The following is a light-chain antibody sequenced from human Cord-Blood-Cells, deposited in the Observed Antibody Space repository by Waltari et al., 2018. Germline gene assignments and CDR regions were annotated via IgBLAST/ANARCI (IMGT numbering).Light chain of an antibody. CDR1: SSNIGSNT. V-gene: IGLV1-44*01. Sequence: QSVLTQPPSASGTPGQRVTISCSGSSSNIGSNTVNWYQQLPGTAPKLLIYSNNRRPPGVPNRFSGSKSGTSASLAISGLQSGDEADYYCAAWDDSLNGWVFGGGTKLTVL. CDR2: SNN. CDR3: AAWDDSLNGWV. J-gene: IGLJ3*02.